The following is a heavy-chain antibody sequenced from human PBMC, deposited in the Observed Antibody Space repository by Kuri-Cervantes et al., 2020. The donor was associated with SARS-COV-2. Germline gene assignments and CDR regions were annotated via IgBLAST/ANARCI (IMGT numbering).Heavy chain of an antibody. CDR3: ARDWGYSYAEGASDI. J-gene: IGHJ3*02. Sequence: SETLSLTCAVYGGSFSGYYWSWIRQPPGKGLEWIGEINHSGSTNYNPSLKSRVTISVDTSKNQFSLKLSSVTAADTAVYYCARDWGYSYAEGASDIWGQGTMVTVSS. CDR1: GGSFSGYY. CDR2: INHSGST. D-gene: IGHD5-18*01. V-gene: IGHV4-34*01.